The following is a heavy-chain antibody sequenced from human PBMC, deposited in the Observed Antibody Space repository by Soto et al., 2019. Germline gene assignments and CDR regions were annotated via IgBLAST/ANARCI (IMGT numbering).Heavy chain of an antibody. J-gene: IGHJ5*02. Sequence: PSETLSLTCTVSGGSISSGGYYWSWIRQHPGKGLEWIGYIYYSGSTYYNPSLKSRVTISVDTSKNQFSLKLSSVTAADTAVYYCARRENCISTSCSGSWFDPWGQGTLVTVSS. D-gene: IGHD2-2*01. CDR1: GGSISSGGYY. CDR2: IYYSGST. V-gene: IGHV4-31*03. CDR3: ARRENCISTSCSGSWFDP.